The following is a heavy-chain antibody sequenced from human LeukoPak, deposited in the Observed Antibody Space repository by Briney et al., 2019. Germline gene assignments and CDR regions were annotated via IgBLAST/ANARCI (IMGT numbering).Heavy chain of an antibody. Sequence: GGSLRLFCAASGFTFSNYWMSWVRQAQGKGLEWVANIKQDGSEKYYVDSVKGRFTISRDNAKNSLDLQINSLRAEDTAVYYCARTCSGSYMYFDYWGQGTLVTVSP. CDR1: GFTFSNYW. CDR3: ARTCSGSYMYFDY. CDR2: IKQDGSEK. D-gene: IGHD1-26*01. V-gene: IGHV3-7*01. J-gene: IGHJ4*02.